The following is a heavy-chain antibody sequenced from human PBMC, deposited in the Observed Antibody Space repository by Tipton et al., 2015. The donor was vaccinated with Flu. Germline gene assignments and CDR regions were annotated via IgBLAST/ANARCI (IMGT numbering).Heavy chain of an antibody. D-gene: IGHD3-16*01. J-gene: IGHJ2*01. V-gene: IGHV3-7*01. CDR3: ARHIIWGTYWYFDL. Sequence: SLRLSCVASGSTFSAYWMSWVRQAPGGGLEWVADIGREGSEKNYVDSVKGRFTISRDRAERSLYLQIHRLRAEDTAVYYWARHIIWGTYWYFDLWGRGTLGTGSS. CDR2: IGREGSEK. CDR1: GSTFSAYW.